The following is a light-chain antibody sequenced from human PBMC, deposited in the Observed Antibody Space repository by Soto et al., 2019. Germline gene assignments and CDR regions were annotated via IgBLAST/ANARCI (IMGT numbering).Light chain of an antibody. J-gene: IGLJ2*01. Sequence: QSVLTQPPSASGTPGQRVTISCSGSSSNIGSNYVYWYQQLPGTAPKLLIYRNNQRPSGVPDRLSCSKSGTSASLAISGLRSEDEADYYCASWDDSLSAHVVFGGGTKLTVL. CDR1: SSNIGSNY. CDR2: RNN. CDR3: ASWDDSLSAHVV. V-gene: IGLV1-47*01.